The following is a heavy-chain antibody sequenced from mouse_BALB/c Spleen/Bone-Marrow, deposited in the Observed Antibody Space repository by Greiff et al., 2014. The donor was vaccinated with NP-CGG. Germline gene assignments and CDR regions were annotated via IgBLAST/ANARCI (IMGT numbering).Heavy chain of an antibody. D-gene: IGHD2-14*01. J-gene: IGHJ4*01. CDR2: ISYGGSYI. CDR3: ARDRGVQGYAMDY. Sequence: EVQLQEPGGGLANPGGALKLSCLASGSTFWDFYLCWVRQTPEKRLEWVATISYGGSYIYYPDSVKGRFTISRDDAKNNLYLQMSSLKSEDTAMYYCARDRGVQGYAMDYSGQGTSVTVPS. CDR1: GSTFWDFY. V-gene: IGHV5-4*02.